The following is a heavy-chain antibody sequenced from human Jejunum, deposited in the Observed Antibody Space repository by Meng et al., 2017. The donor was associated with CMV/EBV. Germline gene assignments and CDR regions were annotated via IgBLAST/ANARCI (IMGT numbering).Heavy chain of an antibody. V-gene: IGHV3-74*01. CDR3: ARAQGYSYGYGIYYYGMDV. Sequence: FSKYWMHWVSQGPGKGLVWVSRINSDGSTNYADSVKGRFTMSRDNAKNSLYLQMNSLRAEDTAVYYCARAQGYSYGYGIYYYGMDVWGQGTTVTVSS. J-gene: IGHJ6*02. CDR2: INSDGST. CDR1: FSKYW. D-gene: IGHD5-18*01.